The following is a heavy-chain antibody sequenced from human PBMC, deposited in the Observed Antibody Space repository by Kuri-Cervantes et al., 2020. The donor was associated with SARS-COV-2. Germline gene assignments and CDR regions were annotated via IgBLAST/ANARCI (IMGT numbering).Heavy chain of an antibody. CDR3: AKDRAPRSSDYFDY. V-gene: IGHV1-18*01. CDR1: GYTFTSYG. Sequence: ASVKVSCKASGYTFTSYGISWVRQAPGQGLEWMGWISAYNGNTNYAQKLQGRVTMTTDTSTSTAYMELRSLRSDDTAVYYCAKDRAPRSSDYFDYWGQGTLVTVSS. J-gene: IGHJ4*02. D-gene: IGHD6-25*01. CDR2: ISAYNGNT.